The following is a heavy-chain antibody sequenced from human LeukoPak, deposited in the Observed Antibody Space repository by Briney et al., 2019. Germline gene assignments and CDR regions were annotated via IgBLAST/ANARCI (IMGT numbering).Heavy chain of an antibody. CDR3: ARGVSGYSYGSRFDY. V-gene: IGHV3-11*01. Sequence: GSLRLSCAASGFTFSDYYMSWIRQAPGKGLEWVSYISSTGSTLYYADSVKGRFTISRDNAKNSLYLQMNSLRAEDTAVYYCARGVSGYSYGSRFDYWGQGTLVTVSS. CDR2: ISSTGSTL. D-gene: IGHD5-18*01. CDR1: GFTFSDYY. J-gene: IGHJ4*02.